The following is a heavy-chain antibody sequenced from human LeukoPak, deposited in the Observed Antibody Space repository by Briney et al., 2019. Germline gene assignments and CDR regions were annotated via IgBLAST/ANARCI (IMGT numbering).Heavy chain of an antibody. CDR1: GYTFSDTW. CDR2: IRSDGSDT. V-gene: IGHV3-74*01. Sequence: GASVKVSCKASGYTFSDTWMHWVRQAPGEGLVWVSRIRSDGSDTRYAESVKGRFTISRDNAKNTLYLQMNSLRAEDTAVYYCARDWFHAIDYWGQGTLVTVSS. J-gene: IGHJ4*02. CDR3: ARDWFHAIDY. D-gene: IGHD2/OR15-2a*01.